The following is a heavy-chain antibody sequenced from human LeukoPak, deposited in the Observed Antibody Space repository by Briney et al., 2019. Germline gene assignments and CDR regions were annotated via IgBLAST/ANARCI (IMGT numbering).Heavy chain of an antibody. D-gene: IGHD2-2*01. CDR1: GFTFSSYS. CDR3: ARVCSSTSCLDY. CDR2: ISSSSTI. V-gene: IGHV3-48*01. J-gene: IGHJ4*02. Sequence: GGSLRLSCAASGFTFSSYSMSWVRQAPGKGLEWVSYISSSSTIYYADSVKGRFTISRDNAKNSPYLQMNSLRAEDTAVYYCARVCSSTSCLDYWGQGTLVTVSS.